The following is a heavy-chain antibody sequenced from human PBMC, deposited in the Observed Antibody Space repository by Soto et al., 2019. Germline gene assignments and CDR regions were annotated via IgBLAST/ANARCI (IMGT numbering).Heavy chain of an antibody. V-gene: IGHV4-39*01. CDR3: ARLMGARGGNWCDS. J-gene: IGHJ5*01. CDR1: GGSISSSSYY. D-gene: IGHD1-26*01. Sequence: SETLSLTCTVSGGSISSSSYYWGWIRQPPGKGLEWIGSIYYSGSTYYNPSLKSRVTISVDTSKNQFSLKLSSVTAADTAVYYCARLMGARGGNWCDSWGPGTLVTVS. CDR2: IYYSGST.